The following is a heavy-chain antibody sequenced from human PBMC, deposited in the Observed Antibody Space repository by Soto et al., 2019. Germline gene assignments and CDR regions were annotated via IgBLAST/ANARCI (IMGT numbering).Heavy chain of an antibody. D-gene: IGHD5-18*01. CDR3: ASRPRGYTYGFRY. V-gene: IGHV5-10-1*01. J-gene: IGHJ4*02. CDR2: IDPSDSYT. CDR1: GYSFTSYW. Sequence: ETLKISCKGSGYSFTSYWISWVRQMPGKGLEWMGRIDPSDSYTNYSPSFQGHVTISADKSISTAYLQWSSLKASDTAMYYCASRPRGYTYGFRYWGQGTLVTVSS.